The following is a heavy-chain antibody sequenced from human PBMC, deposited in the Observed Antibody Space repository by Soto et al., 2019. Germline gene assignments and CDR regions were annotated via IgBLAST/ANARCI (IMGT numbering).Heavy chain of an antibody. Sequence: ASVKVSCKASGYTFTGYYMHWVRQAPGQGLEWMGWINPNSGGTNYAQKFQGWVTMTRDTSISTAYMELSRLRSDDTAVYYCARGKVLRYSYGMDVWGQGTTVTVSS. CDR3: ARGKVLRYSYGMDV. CDR1: GYTFTGYY. D-gene: IGHD3-9*01. V-gene: IGHV1-2*04. CDR2: INPNSGGT. J-gene: IGHJ6*02.